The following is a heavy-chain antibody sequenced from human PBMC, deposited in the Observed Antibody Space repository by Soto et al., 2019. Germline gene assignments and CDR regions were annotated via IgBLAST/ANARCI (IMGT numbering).Heavy chain of an antibody. V-gene: IGHV1-69*01. CDR1: GGTFSSYA. CDR2: IIPIFGTA. J-gene: IGHJ5*02. Sequence: QVQLVQSGAEVKKPGSSVKVSCKASGGTFSSYAISWVRQAPGQGLEWMGGIIPIFGTANYAQKFQGRVTITADESTSTAYMELSSLRSEDTAVYYCARGAYDFWSGYPAHNNWFDPWGQGTLVTVSS. D-gene: IGHD3-3*01. CDR3: ARGAYDFWSGYPAHNNWFDP.